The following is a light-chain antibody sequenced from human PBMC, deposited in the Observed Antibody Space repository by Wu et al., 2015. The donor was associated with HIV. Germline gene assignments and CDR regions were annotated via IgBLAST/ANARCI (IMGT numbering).Light chain of an antibody. CDR2: GAS. CDR3: QQYGNSPNT. Sequence: EILLTQSPGTLSLSPGERATLSCRASQSISYTYLAWYQQKPGRAPRLLIYGASSRATGIPDRFTGSGSGTDFTLTISRLEPEDFAVYYCQQYGNSPNTFGQGTKLEIK. J-gene: IGKJ2*01. CDR1: QSISYTY. V-gene: IGKV3-20*01.